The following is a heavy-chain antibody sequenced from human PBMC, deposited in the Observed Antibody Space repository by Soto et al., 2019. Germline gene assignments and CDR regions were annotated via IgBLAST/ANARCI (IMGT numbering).Heavy chain of an antibody. V-gene: IGHV4-59*01. Sequence: QVKLQESGPGLVKPSETLSLTCTVSGASITTKSWNWVRQSPGKGLEWIGYMYYSGTTNYNPSLKSRVTISIDTSENQISLNLTSETAADTAIYYCARGLSWSPYFDLWGQGTRVTVSS. J-gene: IGHJ4*02. CDR1: GASITTKS. D-gene: IGHD6-13*01. CDR3: ARGLSWSPYFDL. CDR2: MYYSGTT.